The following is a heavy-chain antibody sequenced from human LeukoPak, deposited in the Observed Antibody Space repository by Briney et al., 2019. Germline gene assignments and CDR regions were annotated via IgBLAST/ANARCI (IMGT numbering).Heavy chain of an antibody. Sequence: GGSLRLSCAASGFTFSSSAMSWVRQAPGKGLEWVSAISGSGGSTYYADSVKGRFTISRDNSKNTLYLQMNSLRAEDTAVYYCAKTGEAYYYDSSGGDYWGQGTLVTVSS. CDR3: AKTGEAYYYDSSGGDY. CDR2: ISGSGGST. V-gene: IGHV3-23*01. D-gene: IGHD3-22*01. CDR1: GFTFSSSA. J-gene: IGHJ4*02.